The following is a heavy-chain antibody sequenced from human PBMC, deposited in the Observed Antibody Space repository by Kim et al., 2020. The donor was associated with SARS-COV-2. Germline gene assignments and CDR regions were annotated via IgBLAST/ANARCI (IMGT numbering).Heavy chain of an antibody. J-gene: IGHJ6*02. Sequence: SVKVSCKASGGTFSSYAISWVRQAPGQGLEWMGGIIPIFGTANYAQKFQGRVTITADESTCTSYMELSSLRSEDTAVYYCARVVVDNRVSLIRGYYYYGMDVWGQGTTVTVSS. D-gene: IGHD2-15*01. CDR1: GGTFSSYA. CDR2: IIPIFGTA. V-gene: IGHV1-69*13. CDR3: ARVVVDNRVSLIRGYYYYGMDV.